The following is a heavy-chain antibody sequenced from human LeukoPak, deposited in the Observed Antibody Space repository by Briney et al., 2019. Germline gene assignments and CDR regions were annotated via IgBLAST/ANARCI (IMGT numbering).Heavy chain of an antibody. V-gene: IGHV1-46*01. J-gene: IGHJ4*02. Sequence: ASVKVSCKASGYTFTSYYMHWVRQAPGQGLEWMGIINPSGGSTSYARKFQGRVTMTRDMSTSTVYMELSSLRSEDTAVYYCARGSPPWIQLWSFGDFDYWGQGTLVTVSS. CDR3: ARGSPPWIQLWSFGDFDY. CDR2: INPSGGST. CDR1: GYTFTSYY. D-gene: IGHD5-18*01.